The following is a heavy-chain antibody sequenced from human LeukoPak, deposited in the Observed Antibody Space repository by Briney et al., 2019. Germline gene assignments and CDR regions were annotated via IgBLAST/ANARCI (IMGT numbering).Heavy chain of an antibody. J-gene: IGHJ5*01. Sequence: SETLSLTCSVSNGSISYYFWSWIRQPPGKGLEWIAYIHYSGTTSHNPSLKSRVTISVDTSRNQSSLNLDSVTAADTAVYYCARGGVLPRAFDSWGQGTLVSVSS. D-gene: IGHD3-16*01. CDR1: NGSISYYF. V-gene: IGHV4-59*01. CDR3: ARGGVLPRAFDS. CDR2: IHYSGTT.